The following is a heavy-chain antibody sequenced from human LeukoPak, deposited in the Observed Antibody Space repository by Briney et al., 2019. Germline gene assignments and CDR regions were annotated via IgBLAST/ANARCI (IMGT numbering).Heavy chain of an antibody. CDR3: ARGDLRGDY. CDR2: INHSGST. Sequence: PSETLSLTCSVSGGSITNYYWSWIRQPPGKGLEWIGEINHSGSTNYSPSLKSRVTISVDTSKNQFSLKLTSVTAADTAVYYCARGDLRGDYWGQGVLVTVSS. J-gene: IGHJ4*02. D-gene: IGHD3-10*01. CDR1: GGSITNYY. V-gene: IGHV4-34*01.